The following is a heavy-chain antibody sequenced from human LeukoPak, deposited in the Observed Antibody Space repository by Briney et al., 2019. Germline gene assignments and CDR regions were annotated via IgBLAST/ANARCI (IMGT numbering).Heavy chain of an antibody. Sequence: GGSLRLSCAASGFTFSSYSMNWVRQAPGKGLEWVSSTSSSSSYIYYADSVKGRFTISRDNAKNSLYLQMNSLRAVDTAVYYCARDAYYDSSGYNWFDPWGQGTLVTVSS. D-gene: IGHD3-22*01. CDR1: GFTFSSYS. CDR2: TSSSSSYI. J-gene: IGHJ5*02. V-gene: IGHV3-21*01. CDR3: ARDAYYDSSGYNWFDP.